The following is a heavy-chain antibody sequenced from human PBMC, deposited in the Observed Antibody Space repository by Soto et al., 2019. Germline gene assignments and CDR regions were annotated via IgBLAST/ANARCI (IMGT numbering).Heavy chain of an antibody. J-gene: IGHJ6*02. CDR1: GFIFAKYG. V-gene: IGHV3-30*18. Sequence: QEQLVESGGGVVQPGRSLRLSCAASGFIFAKYGMHWVRQAPGKGLEWGALITYEGSNKYYADAVKGRFTISRDNAKDMVSLQMDSLRGEDTAVYYCAKARGANNWANYYGLDVWGQGTTVTVS. CDR2: ITYEGSNK. CDR3: AKARGANNWANYYGLDV. D-gene: IGHD1-1*01.